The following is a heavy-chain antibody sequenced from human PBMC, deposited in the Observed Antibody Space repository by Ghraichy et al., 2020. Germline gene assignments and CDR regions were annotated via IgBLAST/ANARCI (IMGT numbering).Heavy chain of an antibody. D-gene: IGHD3-10*01. CDR1: GGSIDSYY. CDR3: ARQVRGGSYLGEYFDS. Sequence: SETLSLTCTVSGGSIDSYYWSWIRQPPGKGLEWIGSIYYSGTTKYDPSLKSRVTISVDTSKNRFSLKLSSVTAADTAVYYCARQVRGGSYLGEYFDSWGQGALVTVSS. CDR2: IYYSGTT. V-gene: IGHV4-59*08. J-gene: IGHJ4*02.